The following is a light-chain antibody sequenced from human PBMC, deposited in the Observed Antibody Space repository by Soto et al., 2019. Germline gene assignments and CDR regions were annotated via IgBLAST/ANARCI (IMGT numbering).Light chain of an antibody. J-gene: IGKJ2*03. V-gene: IGKV3-20*01. CDR3: QQYGNSPPYS. CDR2: ATS. Sequence: EIVLTQSPGSLSLSPGEGATLSCRASQSVSTPYLPWYQRTPGQAPRLVIYATSSRAAGIPDRFRGSGSGTEGTLTISILEPEDVGVYFCQQYGNSPPYSFGQGTELEIK. CDR1: QSVSTPY.